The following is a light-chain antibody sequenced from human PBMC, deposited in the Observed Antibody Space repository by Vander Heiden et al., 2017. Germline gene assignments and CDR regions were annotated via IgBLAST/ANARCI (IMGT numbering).Light chain of an antibody. J-gene: IGKJ1*01. CDR3: QQSYSTPPWT. CDR1: QSISSY. CDR2: AAS. V-gene: IGKV1-39*01. Sequence: DIQMTQSPSSLSASVGDSVTITCRASQSISSYLNWYQQKPGKAPKLLMYAASRLQSGVPSRFSGSGSGTDFTLTISSLQPEDFATYYCQQSYSTPPWTFGGGTKVEIK.